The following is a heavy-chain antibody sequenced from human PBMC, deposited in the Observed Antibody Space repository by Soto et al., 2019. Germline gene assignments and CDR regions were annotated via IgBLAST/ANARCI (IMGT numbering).Heavy chain of an antibody. D-gene: IGHD6-6*01. CDR3: ARQAARNYIDS. Sequence: TGGSLRLSCVASGFTFSDYSMSWVRQAPGKGLEWLAFIDSRGRTLSYADSVRGRFTISRDNAENSVYLQMDSLRADDTAVYYCARQAARNYIDSWGQGNSVTVSS. V-gene: IGHV3-11*01. CDR1: GFTFSDYS. CDR2: IDSRGRTL. J-gene: IGHJ4*02.